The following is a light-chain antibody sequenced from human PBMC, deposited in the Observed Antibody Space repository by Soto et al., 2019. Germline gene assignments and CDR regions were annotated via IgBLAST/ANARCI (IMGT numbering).Light chain of an antibody. V-gene: IGKV1-9*01. J-gene: IGKJ1*01. CDR2: AAS. CDR1: QGIGSY. CDR3: QQYDM. Sequence: IQLTQSPSSLSASVGDRVTITCRASQGIGSYLAWYQQKPGEAPKLLIFAASTLQSGVPSRFSGSGSGTDFTLTISSLQAEDFATYYCQQYDMFGPGTKVDIK.